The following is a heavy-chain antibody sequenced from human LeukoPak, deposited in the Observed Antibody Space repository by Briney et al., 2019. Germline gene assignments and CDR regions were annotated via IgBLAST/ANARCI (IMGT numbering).Heavy chain of an antibody. CDR2: ISSSGHIT. V-gene: IGHV3-48*03. D-gene: IGHD1-14*01. CDR3: AGDPDPQGNLDY. Sequence: GGSLRLSCTVSGFTFGSYQMNWIRQAPGTGLEWLAYISSSGHITYYAESVKGRFAVSRDNAKNSLYLQMDSLLADDTGMYYCAGDPDPQGNLDYWGQGTQVIVSS. J-gene: IGHJ4*02. CDR1: GFTFGSYQ.